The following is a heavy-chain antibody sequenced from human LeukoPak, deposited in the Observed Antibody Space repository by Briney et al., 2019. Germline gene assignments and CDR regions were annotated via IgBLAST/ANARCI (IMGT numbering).Heavy chain of an antibody. D-gene: IGHD6-19*01. Sequence: GGSLRLSCAASGFTVSSNYMSWVRQAPGKGLEWVSVIYSGGSTYYADTVKGRFTISRDNSKNTLYLHMNSLRAEDTAVYYCARGLRYSSGWYNFDYWGQGTLVTVSS. V-gene: IGHV3-53*01. CDR1: GFTVSSNY. CDR2: IYSGGST. J-gene: IGHJ4*02. CDR3: ARGLRYSSGWYNFDY.